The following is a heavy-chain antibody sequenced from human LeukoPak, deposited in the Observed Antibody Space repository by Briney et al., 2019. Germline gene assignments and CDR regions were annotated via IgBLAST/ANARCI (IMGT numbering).Heavy chain of an antibody. Sequence: GGSLRLSCAASGFTLSSNYMSWVRQAPGKGLEGVAVIYSGDSTYYTDSVTGRFTISRDNSKNTLYLQMNSLRAEDTAVYYCARDGNSGSYSLFAYWGQGTRVTASS. D-gene: IGHD1-26*01. CDR1: GFTLSSNY. CDR2: IYSGDST. V-gene: IGHV3-53*01. J-gene: IGHJ4*02. CDR3: ARDGNSGSYSLFAY.